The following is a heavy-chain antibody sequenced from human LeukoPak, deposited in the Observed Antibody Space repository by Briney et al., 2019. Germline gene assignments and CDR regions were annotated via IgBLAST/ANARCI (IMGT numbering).Heavy chain of an antibody. V-gene: IGHV4-34*01. J-gene: IGHJ3*02. Sequence: SETLSLTCAVYGGSFSGYYWSWIRQPPGKGLEWIGEINHSGSTNYNPSLKSRVTMSVDTSKNQFSLKLSSVTAADTAVYYCARDGIAAAGTRAFDIWGQGTMVTVSS. CDR1: GGSFSGYY. D-gene: IGHD6-13*01. CDR3: ARDGIAAAGTRAFDI. CDR2: INHSGST.